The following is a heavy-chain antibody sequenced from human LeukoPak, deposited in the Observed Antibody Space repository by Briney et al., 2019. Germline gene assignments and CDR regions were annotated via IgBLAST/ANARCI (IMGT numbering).Heavy chain of an antibody. V-gene: IGHV4-59*12. CDR2: IHYSGST. J-gene: IGHJ5*02. CDR1: GDSISNYY. D-gene: IGHD3-10*01. CDR3: ARGRPDGSGSYYKFDP. Sequence: SETLSLTCTVSGDSISNYYWSWLRQPPGKGLEWIGYIHYSGSTNYNPSLKSRVTMSVDTSKNQFSLKLSSVTAADTAVYYCARGRPDGSGSYYKFDPWGQGTLVTVSS.